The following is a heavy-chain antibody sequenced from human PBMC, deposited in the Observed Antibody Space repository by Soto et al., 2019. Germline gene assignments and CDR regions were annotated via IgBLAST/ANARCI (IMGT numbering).Heavy chain of an antibody. CDR3: SRWGLQFSGMDV. CDR2: ISYSGINE. J-gene: IGHJ6*02. CDR1: GFTFSTYA. V-gene: IGHV3-30-3*01. D-gene: IGHD1-1*01. Sequence: HLVESGGGVVQPGRSLILSCTVSGFTFSTYAMHWVRQAPGKGLEWVAAISYSGINEYYAASVKGRCTIFRDNSKSTLYLQMTSLRTEDTAVYYCSRWGLQFSGMDVWGQGTTVTVSS.